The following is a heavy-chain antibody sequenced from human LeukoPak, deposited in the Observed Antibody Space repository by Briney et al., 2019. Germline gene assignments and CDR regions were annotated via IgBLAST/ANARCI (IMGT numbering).Heavy chain of an antibody. Sequence: ASVKVSCKASGYTFTSYGISWVRQAPGQGLEWMGRINPNSGGTNYAQKFQGRVTMTRDTSISTAYMELRSLRSDDTAVYYCARVSRDDSLDYWGQGTLVTVSS. CDR1: GYTFTSYG. V-gene: IGHV1-2*06. CDR2: INPNSGGT. J-gene: IGHJ4*02. CDR3: ARVSRDDSLDY. D-gene: IGHD3-22*01.